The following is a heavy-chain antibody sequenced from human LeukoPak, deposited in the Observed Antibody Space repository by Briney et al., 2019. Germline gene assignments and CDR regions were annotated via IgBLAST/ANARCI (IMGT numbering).Heavy chain of an antibody. D-gene: IGHD6-19*01. CDR1: GFTFSSYG. CDR2: IWYDGSNK. Sequence: PGRSLRLSCAASGFTFSSYGMHWVRPAPGKGLEWGAVIWYDGSNKYYADSVKGRFTISRDNSKNTLYLQMNSLRAEDTAVYYCARDLGGGWPAYYYDGMDVWGQGTTVTVSS. CDR3: ARDLGGGWPAYYYDGMDV. V-gene: IGHV3-33*01. J-gene: IGHJ6*02.